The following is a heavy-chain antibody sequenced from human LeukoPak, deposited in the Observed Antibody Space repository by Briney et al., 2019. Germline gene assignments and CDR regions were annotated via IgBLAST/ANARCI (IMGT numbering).Heavy chain of an antibody. Sequence: ASVKASCKASGYTFTSYGISWVRQAPGQGLEWMGWISAYNGNTNYAQKLQGRVTMTTDTSTSTAYMELRSLRSDDTAVHYCARGLGYSGYDTMGFDYWGQGTLVTVSS. CDR3: ARGLGYSGYDTMGFDY. CDR2: ISAYNGNT. CDR1: GYTFTSYG. V-gene: IGHV1-18*01. D-gene: IGHD5-12*01. J-gene: IGHJ4*02.